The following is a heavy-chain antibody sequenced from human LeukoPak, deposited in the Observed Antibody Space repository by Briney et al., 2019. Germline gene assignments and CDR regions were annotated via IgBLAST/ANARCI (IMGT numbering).Heavy chain of an antibody. D-gene: IGHD3-9*01. CDR1: GYRFISYW. CDR2: IYPGDSDT. J-gene: IGHJ5*02. CDR3: ATITTYYDILTGYYTNWFDP. V-gene: IGHV5-51*01. Sequence: HGESLKISCRGSGYRFISYWIGWVRQVPGKGLDWMGIIYPGDSDTRYSPSFQGPVTVSADKSISTAYLQWSSLKATDTAMYYCATITTYYDILTGYYTNWFDPWGQGTLVTVSS.